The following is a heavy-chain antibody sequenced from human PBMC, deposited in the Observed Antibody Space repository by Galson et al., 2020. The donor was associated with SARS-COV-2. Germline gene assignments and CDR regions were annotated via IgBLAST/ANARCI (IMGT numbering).Heavy chain of an antibody. CDR1: GPTFSNAW. Sequence: GGSLRLSCAASGPTFSNAWVNWVRQAPGKGLEWVGRIKTKSDGGTLDYAAPVKGRFAISRDDPKNILYLKMNSLKTEDTAVYYCTSSEATMSYNYVMVVWGHGTTGTVSS. CDR3: TSSEATMSYNYVMVV. J-gene: IGHJ6*02. V-gene: IGHV3-15*07. CDR2: IKTKSDGGTL. D-gene: IGHD3-10*02.